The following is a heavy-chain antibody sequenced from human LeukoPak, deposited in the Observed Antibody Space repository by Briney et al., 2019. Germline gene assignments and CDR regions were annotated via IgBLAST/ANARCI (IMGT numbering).Heavy chain of an antibody. V-gene: IGHV3-30*18. CDR3: AKEYDSGGYGAYFDY. Sequence: GGSLRLSCSASKFTFSNYGMQWVRQAPGKGLEWVAVISSDGGTKYYADSVKGRFTLSRDNSRNTLDLQMNSLGPEDTAVYYCAKEYDSGGYGAYFDYWGQGTLVTVSS. CDR1: KFTFSNYG. J-gene: IGHJ4*02. D-gene: IGHD3-10*01. CDR2: ISSDGGTK.